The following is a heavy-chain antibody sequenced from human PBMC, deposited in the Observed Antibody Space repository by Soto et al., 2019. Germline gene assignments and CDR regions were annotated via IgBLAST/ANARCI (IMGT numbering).Heavy chain of an antibody. CDR3: ARSGHSLGGVM. CDR1: GASMNNYY. D-gene: IGHD3-16*01. CDR2: IFSTGRV. Sequence: SETLSLTCTVSGASMNNYYGSWIRQSPGKGLEYIGYIFSTGRVDYNPSLRSRVTLSLDTSSNRFSLRLITVTVADTAVYYCARSGHSLGGVMWGQGTLVTVSS. V-gene: IGHV4-59*01. J-gene: IGHJ4*02.